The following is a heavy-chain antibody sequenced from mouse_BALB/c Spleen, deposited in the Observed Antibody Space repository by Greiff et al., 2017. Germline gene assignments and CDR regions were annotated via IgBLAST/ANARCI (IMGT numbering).Heavy chain of an antibody. Sequence: EVKLVESGPGLVKPSQSLSLTCTVTGYSITSDYAWNWIRQFPGNKLEWMGYISYSGSTSYNPSLKSRISITRDTSKNQFFLQLNSVTTEDTATYYCARNYYGSSYVGFAYWGQGTLVTVSA. J-gene: IGHJ3*01. V-gene: IGHV3-2*02. D-gene: IGHD1-1*01. CDR2: ISYSGST. CDR3: ARNYYGSSYVGFAY. CDR1: GYSITSDYA.